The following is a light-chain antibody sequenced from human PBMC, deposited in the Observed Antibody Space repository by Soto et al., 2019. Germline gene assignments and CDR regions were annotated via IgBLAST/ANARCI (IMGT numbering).Light chain of an antibody. CDR1: QDINMY. CDR3: QQSYSSPYT. J-gene: IGKJ2*01. V-gene: IGKV1-39*01. Sequence: DIQMTQSPSSLSAAVGDSVTITCRASQDINMYLNWYHQTPGKAPKLLVFATSTLHNGVPSRFSGSRSGTDFSLTITSLQPEDFATYYCQQSYSSPYTFGQGTKLEIK. CDR2: ATS.